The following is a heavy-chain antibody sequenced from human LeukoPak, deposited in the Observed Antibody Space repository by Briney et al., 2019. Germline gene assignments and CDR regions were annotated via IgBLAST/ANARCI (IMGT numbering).Heavy chain of an antibody. V-gene: IGHV4-30-4*01. J-gene: IGHJ5*02. CDR2: IYYSGST. D-gene: IGHD3-10*01. CDR3: ARGVGSGSYQPLDP. CDR1: GGSISSGDYY. Sequence: ASQTLSLTCTVSGGSISSGDYYWSWIRQPPGKGLEWIGYIYYSGSTYYNPSLKSRVTISVDTSKNQFSLKLSSVTAADTAVYYCARGVGSGSYQPLDPWGQGTLVTVSS.